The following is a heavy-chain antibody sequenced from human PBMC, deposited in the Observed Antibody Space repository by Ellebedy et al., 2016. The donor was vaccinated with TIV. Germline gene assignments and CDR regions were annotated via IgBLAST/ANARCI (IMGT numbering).Heavy chain of an antibody. V-gene: IGHV3-7*01. CDR2: IKQDGSEK. CDR3: ARQFTAHSYGFDV. D-gene: IGHD2-21*02. J-gene: IGHJ3*01. Sequence: GESLKISXTASGFTFNLYWMTWVRLAPGKGLDWVANIKQDGSEKYYVDSVKGRFTISRDNTKNSLYLQMNSLRAEDTALYYCARQFTAHSYGFDVWGQGTGVTVSS. CDR1: GFTFNLYW.